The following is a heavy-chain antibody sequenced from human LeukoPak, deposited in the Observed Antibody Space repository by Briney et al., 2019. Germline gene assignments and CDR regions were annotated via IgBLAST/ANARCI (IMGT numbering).Heavy chain of an antibody. CDR1: GYTFTSYG. Sequence: ASVKVSCKASGYTFTSYGIIWVLQAPGQGLEWMGWISAYNGNTNYAQKLQGRVTMTTDTSTSTAYMELRSLRSDDTAVYYCARVGIAAAGTPQGGSSYWGQGTMVTVSS. CDR3: ARVGIAAAGTPQGGSSY. J-gene: IGHJ4*02. V-gene: IGHV1-18*01. CDR2: ISAYNGNT. D-gene: IGHD6-13*01.